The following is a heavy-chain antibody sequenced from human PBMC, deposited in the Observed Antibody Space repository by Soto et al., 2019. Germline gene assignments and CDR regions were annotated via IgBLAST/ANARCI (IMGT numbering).Heavy chain of an antibody. CDR3: AREMGDYYDSSGYRDFDY. Sequence: QVQLVQSGAEVKKPGSSVKVSCKASGGTFSSYAISWVRQAPGQGLEWMGGIIPIFGTANYAQKFQGRVTVTAAESTSIGYLEQGSLRAEDTAVYYCAREMGDYYDSSGYRDFDYWGQGTMVTVSS. D-gene: IGHD3-22*01. CDR2: IIPIFGTA. J-gene: IGHJ4*02. CDR1: GGTFSSYA. V-gene: IGHV1-69*12.